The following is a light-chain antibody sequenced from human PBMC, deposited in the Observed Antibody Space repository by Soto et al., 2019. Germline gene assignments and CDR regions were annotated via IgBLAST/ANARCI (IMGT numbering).Light chain of an antibody. Sequence: VVTVSPGTLSLSTGERATLSCRASQSVSSSQLTWFQQKPGQAPRLLIYAASSRAAGIPDRFSGSGSGTDFTLTISRLEPEDFAVYYCQQYNNWPTWTFGQGTKVDIK. CDR1: QSVSSSQ. V-gene: IGKV3-20*01. CDR2: AAS. CDR3: QQYNNWPTWT. J-gene: IGKJ1*01.